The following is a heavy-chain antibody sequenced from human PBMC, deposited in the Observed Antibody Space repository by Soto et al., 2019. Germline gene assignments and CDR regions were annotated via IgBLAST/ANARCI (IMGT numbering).Heavy chain of an antibody. CDR2: IYYRGST. Sequence: QVQLQESGPGLVKPSQTLSLTCTVSGGSISSGGYYWSWIRQHPGKGLEWIGYIYYRGSTYYNPSLKSRVTISVDTSKNQFSLKLSSVTAADTAVYYCARADDSSGSGKYYFDYWGQGTLVTVSS. CDR3: ARADDSSGSGKYYFDY. J-gene: IGHJ4*02. D-gene: IGHD3-22*01. CDR1: GGSISSGGYY. V-gene: IGHV4-31*03.